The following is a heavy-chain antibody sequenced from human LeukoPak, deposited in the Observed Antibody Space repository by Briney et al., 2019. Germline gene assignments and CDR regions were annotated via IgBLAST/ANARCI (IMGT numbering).Heavy chain of an antibody. CDR1: GGSISSGDYY. Sequence: SQTLSLTSTVSGGSISSGDYYWSWIRQPPGKGLEWIGYIYYSGSTYYNPSLKSRVTISVDTSKNQFSLKLSSVTAADTALYYCARSDLYSNPHFDYWGQGTLVTVSS. D-gene: IGHD4-11*01. CDR2: IYYSGST. J-gene: IGHJ4*02. CDR3: ARSDLYSNPHFDY. V-gene: IGHV4-30-4*08.